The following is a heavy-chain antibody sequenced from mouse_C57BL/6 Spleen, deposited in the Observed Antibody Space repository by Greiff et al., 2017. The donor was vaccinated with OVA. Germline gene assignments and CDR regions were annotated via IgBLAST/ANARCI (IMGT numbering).Heavy chain of an antibody. J-gene: IGHJ2*01. CDR2: INPNNGGT. D-gene: IGHD1-1*01. V-gene: IGHV1-26*01. Sequence: EVKLQQSGPELVKPGASVKISCKASGYTFTDYYMNWVKQSHGKSLEWIGDINPNNGGTSYNQKFKGKATLTVDKSSSTAYMELRSLTSEDSAVYYCARRLTTVVATDYFDYWGQGTTLTVSS. CDR1: GYTFTDYY. CDR3: ARRLTTVVATDYFDY.